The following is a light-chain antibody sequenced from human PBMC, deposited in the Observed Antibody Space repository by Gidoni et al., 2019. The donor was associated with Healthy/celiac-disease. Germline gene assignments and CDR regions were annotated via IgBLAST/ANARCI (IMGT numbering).Light chain of an antibody. CDR3: QSYDSSLSVVV. V-gene: IGLV1-40*01. J-gene: IGLJ2*01. Sequence: QSVLTQPPSVSGAPGQRVTTSCTGSSSNIGAGYDVHWYQQLPGTATKLLIYGNSNRPSGVPDRFSGSKSGTSASLAITGLQAEDEADYYCQSYDSSLSVVVFGGGTKLTVL. CDR2: GNS. CDR1: SSNIGAGYD.